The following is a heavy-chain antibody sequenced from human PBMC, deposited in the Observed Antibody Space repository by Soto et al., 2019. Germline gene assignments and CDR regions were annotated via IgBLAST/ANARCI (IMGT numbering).Heavy chain of an antibody. Sequence: QITLKESGPTLVEHTQTLTLNCTFSGFSLSTSGVGMGWIRQPPGKALEWLGIIYWDDGKRYRSSLKSRLIITKDTSKNQVDLTMTNMDPVDTATYYCASRKLGLPFDYWGQGTLVTVSS. CDR3: ASRKLGLPFDY. D-gene: IGHD4-17*01. J-gene: IGHJ4*02. V-gene: IGHV2-5*02. CDR1: GFSLSTSGVG. CDR2: IYWDDGK.